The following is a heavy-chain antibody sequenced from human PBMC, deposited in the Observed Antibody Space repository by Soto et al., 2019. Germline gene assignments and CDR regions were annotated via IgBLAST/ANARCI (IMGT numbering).Heavy chain of an antibody. V-gene: IGHV3-23*01. Sequence: EVQLLESGGGLVQPGGSLRLSCAASGFTFSSYAMSWVRQAPGKGLEWVSAISGSGGSTYYADSVKGRFTISRDNSKNTLYLQMNSLRAEDTAVYYCAGSQWLVPARDYWGQGTLVTVSS. CDR1: GFTFSSYA. D-gene: IGHD6-19*01. CDR2: ISGSGGST. CDR3: AGSQWLVPARDY. J-gene: IGHJ4*02.